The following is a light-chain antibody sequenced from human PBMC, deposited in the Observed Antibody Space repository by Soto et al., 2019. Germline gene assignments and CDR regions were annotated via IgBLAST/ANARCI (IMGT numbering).Light chain of an antibody. CDR2: GVS. CDR1: SSDFAVYNY. J-gene: IGLJ1*01. Sequence: QSVLTQPASVSGSPGQSVTISCSGTSSDFAVYNYVSWYQQHPGNAPKLMLYGVSKRPSGVSNRFSGSKSGNRASLTISGLQAEDEADYYCSSHTTSSALQVFGTGTKLTVL. CDR3: SSHTTSSALQV. V-gene: IGLV2-14*01.